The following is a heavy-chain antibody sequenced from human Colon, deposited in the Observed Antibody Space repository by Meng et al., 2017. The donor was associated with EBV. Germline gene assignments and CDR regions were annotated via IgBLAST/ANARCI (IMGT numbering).Heavy chain of an antibody. V-gene: IGHV4-4*03. CDR3: LRGSGGSV. D-gene: IGHD3-10*01. Sequence: QGRMREAAPELVNPPESLSLPCPVPCASITNHNWWAWVRQPPGKGLEWIREIPHRGSSAYNPSLKSRVSMSIDKSKNQFSLKLTSVTAADTAVYHCLRGSGGSVWGQGTLVTVSS. CDR2: IPHRGSS. J-gene: IGHJ1*01. CDR1: CASITNHNW.